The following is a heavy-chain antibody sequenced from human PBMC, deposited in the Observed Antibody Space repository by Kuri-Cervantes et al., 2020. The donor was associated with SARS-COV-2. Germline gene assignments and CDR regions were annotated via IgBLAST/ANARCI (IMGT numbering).Heavy chain of an antibody. CDR2: IYYSGST. CDR1: GGSISSSSYY. D-gene: IGHD3-22*01. V-gene: IGHV4-39*07. Sequence: SETLSLTCTVSGGSISSSSYYWGWIRQPPGKGLEWIGSIYYSGSTYYNPSLKSRVTISVDTSKNQFSLKLSSVTAADTAVYYCASFDYYDSSGYYYGGHDYWGQGTLVTVSS. CDR3: ASFDYYDSSGYYYGGHDY. J-gene: IGHJ4*02.